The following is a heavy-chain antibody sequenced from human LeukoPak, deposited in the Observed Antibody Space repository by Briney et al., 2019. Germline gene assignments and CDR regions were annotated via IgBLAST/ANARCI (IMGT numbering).Heavy chain of an antibody. Sequence: GGSLRLSCAASGFTFSSYDVHWVRQATGKGLEWVSVIGTSGDTYYAGSVKGRFTISRENAKNSLYLQMNSLTAGDTAVYFCSRVGSSGWPNYFDSWGQGTLVTVSP. CDR1: GFTFSSYD. CDR3: SRVGSSGWPNYFDS. J-gene: IGHJ4*02. D-gene: IGHD6-19*01. V-gene: IGHV3-13*04. CDR2: IGTSGDT.